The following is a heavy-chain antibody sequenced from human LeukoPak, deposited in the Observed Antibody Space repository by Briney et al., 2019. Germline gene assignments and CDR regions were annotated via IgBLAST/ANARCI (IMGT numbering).Heavy chain of an antibody. CDR2: ISASGFNT. Sequence: GRCLTLSCTASGFTFSSHVMSWVRQVAGKGLEWVSAISASGFNTFYADSVKGRFTISRDNSKTSVSLQKNSLRAEDTAMYYCAKVDPATVTPGVFYYYYYMDVWGNGTTVTVSS. V-gene: IGHV3-23*01. CDR3: AKVDPATVTPGVFYYYYYMDV. J-gene: IGHJ6*03. CDR1: GFTFSSHV. D-gene: IGHD4-17*01.